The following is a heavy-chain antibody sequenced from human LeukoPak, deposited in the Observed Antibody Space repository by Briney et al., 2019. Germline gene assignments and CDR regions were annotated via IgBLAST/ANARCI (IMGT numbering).Heavy chain of an antibody. CDR2: TCSSGVST. Sequence: GGSLRLSCAASIFIFSVCSMNGVPRAPGRAREGVSGTCSSGVSTFSADSVTGRFTDSRDNSKTTLSLQMHSLRAEDTAVYYCAKDPGVVPAHYFDYWGQGTLVTVSS. V-gene: IGHV3-23*01. CDR1: IFIFSVCS. J-gene: IGHJ4*02. D-gene: IGHD2-2*01. CDR3: AKDPGVVPAHYFDY.